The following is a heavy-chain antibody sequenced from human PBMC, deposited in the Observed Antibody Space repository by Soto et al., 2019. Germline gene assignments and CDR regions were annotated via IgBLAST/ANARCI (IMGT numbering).Heavy chain of an antibody. CDR1: GYRFSTYR. CDR3: ARLGGIVDTGTWIQ. D-gene: IGHD1-26*01. Sequence: GESLKISCKASGYRFSTYRIGWVRQRPGKGPEWMAIIYPGDSDTRENPSFQGQVTISADKSSNTVHLQWRSLKASDTAIYYCARLGGIVDTGTWIQWGQGTPVTVSS. CDR2: IYPGDSDT. V-gene: IGHV5-51*01. J-gene: IGHJ4*02.